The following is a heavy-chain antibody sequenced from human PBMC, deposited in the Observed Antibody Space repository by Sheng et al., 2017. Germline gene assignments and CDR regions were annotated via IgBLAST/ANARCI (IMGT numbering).Heavy chain of an antibody. Sequence: QVQLVHSRAEMKKPGASVRVSCKASGYTFSSYGISWVRQAPGQGLEWMGWISPYNGNTIYAPKFQDRFTMTTDRSTNTAFMELGSLRSDDTAVYFCAREGGDLVVPVAAPDYWGQGTLVTVSS. CDR2: ISPYNGNT. CDR3: AREGGDLVVPVAAPDY. D-gene: IGHD2-15*01. V-gene: IGHV1-18*01. J-gene: IGHJ4*02. CDR1: GYTFSSYG.